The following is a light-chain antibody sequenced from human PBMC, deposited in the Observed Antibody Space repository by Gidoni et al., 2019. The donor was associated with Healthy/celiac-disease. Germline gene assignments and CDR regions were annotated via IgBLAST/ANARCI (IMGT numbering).Light chain of an antibody. J-gene: IGKJ3*01. V-gene: IGKV1-39*01. Sequence: DIQMTQSPSSLSASVGDRVTITCRASQGISSYLNWYQQKPGKAPKLLIYTASSLQSGVPSSFSGSGSGADFTLTISSLQPEDFATYYCQQSYSTPFTFXPXTKVDIK. CDR2: TAS. CDR3: QQSYSTPFT. CDR1: QGISSY.